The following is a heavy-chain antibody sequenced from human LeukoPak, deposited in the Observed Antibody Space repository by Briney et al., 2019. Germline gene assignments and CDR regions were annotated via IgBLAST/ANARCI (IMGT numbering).Heavy chain of an antibody. V-gene: IGHV4-61*02. J-gene: IGHJ6*02. D-gene: IGHD4-11*01. CDR1: GGSISSGNYY. CDR2: IYTSGST. Sequence: SQTLSLTCTVSGGSISSGNYYWSWIRQPAGKGLEWIGRIYTSGSTNYNPSLKSRVTISVDTSKNQFSLKLSSVTAADTAVYYCSGAFYSFYFFALDVWGQGTTVTVSS. CDR3: SGAFYSFYFFALDV.